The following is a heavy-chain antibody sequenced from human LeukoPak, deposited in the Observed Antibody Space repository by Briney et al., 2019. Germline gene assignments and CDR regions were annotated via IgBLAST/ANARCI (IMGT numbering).Heavy chain of an antibody. Sequence: SQTLSLTCALPVGSISSGGYSSGWIRQPPGKGLEWIGYIYHSGSTYYNPSLKSRVTISVDRSKNQCSLKLSSVTAADTAVYYCARGGAYCSGGSCYSGIFDYWGQGTLVTVSS. J-gene: IGHJ4*02. CDR2: IYHSGST. CDR3: ARGGAYCSGGSCYSGIFDY. CDR1: VGSISSGGYS. D-gene: IGHD2-15*01. V-gene: IGHV4-30-2*01.